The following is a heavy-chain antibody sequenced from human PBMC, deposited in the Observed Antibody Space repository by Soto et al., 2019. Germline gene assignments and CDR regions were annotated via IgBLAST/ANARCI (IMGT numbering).Heavy chain of an antibody. J-gene: IGHJ4*02. D-gene: IGHD1-1*01. CDR1: GFTFSNAW. CDR3: TTTERRPEPPTTGY. Sequence: EVQLVESGGGLVKPGGSLRLSCAGSGFTFSNAWMSWVRRAPGKGLEWVGRIKSDAYGGGIDYAAPVKGRFTISRDDSKNPPFLQMNNLSAEATATYSCTTTERRPEPPTTGYSGQGTPVIVSS. V-gene: IGHV3-15*01. CDR2: IKSDAYGGGI.